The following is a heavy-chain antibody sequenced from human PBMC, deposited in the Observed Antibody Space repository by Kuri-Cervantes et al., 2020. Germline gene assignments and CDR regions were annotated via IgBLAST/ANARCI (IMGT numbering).Heavy chain of an antibody. CDR1: GGSISSSN. CDR3: ARQLRGGFGFFDY. V-gene: IGHV3-48*02. D-gene: IGHD3-10*01. CDR2: ISSSGSTI. Sequence: ETLSLTCAVSGGSISSSNWWSWVRQPPGKGLEWVSYISSSGSTIYYADSVKGRFAISRDNAKNSLFLQVNNLRDEDTALYFCARQLRGGFGFFDYWGQGTLVTVSS. J-gene: IGHJ4*02.